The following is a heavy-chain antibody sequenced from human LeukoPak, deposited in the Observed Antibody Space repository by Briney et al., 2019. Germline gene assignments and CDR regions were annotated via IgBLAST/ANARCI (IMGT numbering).Heavy chain of an antibody. CDR3: AGSCSSTSCYGRDV. D-gene: IGHD2-2*01. Sequence: GGSLRLSCAASGFTFDDYGKSWVRQAPGKGLEWVSGINWNGGSTGYADSVKGRFTISRDNAKNSLYLQMNSLRAEDTALYHCAGSCSSTSCYGRDVWGKGTTVTVSS. J-gene: IGHJ6*04. V-gene: IGHV3-20*01. CDR1: GFTFDDYG. CDR2: INWNGGST.